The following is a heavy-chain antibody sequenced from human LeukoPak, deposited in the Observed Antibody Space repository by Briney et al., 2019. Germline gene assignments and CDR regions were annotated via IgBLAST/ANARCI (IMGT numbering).Heavy chain of an antibody. D-gene: IGHD3-3*01. CDR3: ASYLLTIFGVVRAFDI. CDR2: MNPNSGNT. J-gene: IGHJ3*02. V-gene: IGHV1-8*02. CDR1: GYTFTSYD. Sequence: GASVKVSCKASGYTFTSYDINWVRQATGQGLEWMGWMNPNSGNTGYAQKFQGRVTITSNTSISTAYMELSSLRSEDTAVYYCASYLLTIFGVVRAFDIWGQGAMVTVSS.